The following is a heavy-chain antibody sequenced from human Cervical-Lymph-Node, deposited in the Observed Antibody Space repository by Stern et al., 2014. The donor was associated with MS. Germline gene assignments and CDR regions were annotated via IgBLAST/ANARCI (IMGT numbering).Heavy chain of an antibody. CDR1: GYSFTSYW. J-gene: IGHJ4*02. CDR2: IDPSDSYT. CDR3: ASSYYYDSSGYAPYFDY. Sequence: VQLVQSGAEVKKPGESLRISCKGSGYSFTSYWISWVRQMPGKGLEWMGRIDPSDSYTNYSPSFQGHVTISADKSISTAYLQWSSLKASDTAMYYCASSYYYDSSGYAPYFDYWGQGTLVTVSS. V-gene: IGHV5-10-1*03. D-gene: IGHD3-22*01.